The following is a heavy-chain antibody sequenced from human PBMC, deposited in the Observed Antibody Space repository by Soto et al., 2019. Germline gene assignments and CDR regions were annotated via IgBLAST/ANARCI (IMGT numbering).Heavy chain of an antibody. Sequence: GGSLRLSCSASGFTFNTFAMHWVRQTPGKGLEFVSAISSNGGNTYYADSVKGRFAISRDNSKNTLYLQMNSLRAEDTAVYYCARDRYGDPLWGQDDFDYWGQGTLVTVSS. D-gene: IGHD4-17*01. CDR1: GFTFNTFA. CDR3: ARDRYGDPLWGQDDFDY. CDR2: ISSNGGNT. V-gene: IGHV3-64*04. J-gene: IGHJ4*02.